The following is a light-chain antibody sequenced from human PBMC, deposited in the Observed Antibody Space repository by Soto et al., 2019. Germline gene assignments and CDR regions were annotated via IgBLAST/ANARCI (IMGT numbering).Light chain of an antibody. J-gene: IGKJ1*01. V-gene: IGKV3-20*01. CDR1: QSVRRNC. CDR3: QQYGNSPQT. CDR2: DVS. Sequence: EIVLTQSPGTLSLSPGERATLSCRASQSVRRNCLAWYQQKPGQAPRLLIYDVSSRASGSPDRFSGSGSGTDFTLTIGRLVPEDFAVYYCQQYGNSPQTFGQGTKVEIK.